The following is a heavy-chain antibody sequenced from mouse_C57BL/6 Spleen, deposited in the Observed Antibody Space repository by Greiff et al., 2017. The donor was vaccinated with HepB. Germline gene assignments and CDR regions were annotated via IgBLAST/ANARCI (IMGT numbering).Heavy chain of an antibody. V-gene: IGHV3-6*01. D-gene: IGHD1-1*01. CDR3: AREGVDWYFDV. Sequence: VQLKESGPGLVKPSQSLSLTCSVTGYSITSGYYWNWIRQFPGNKLEWMGYISYDGSNNYNPSLKNRISITRDTSKNQFFLKLNSVTTEDTATYYCAREGVDWYFDVWGTGTTVTVSS. J-gene: IGHJ1*03. CDR2: ISYDGSN. CDR1: GYSITSGYY.